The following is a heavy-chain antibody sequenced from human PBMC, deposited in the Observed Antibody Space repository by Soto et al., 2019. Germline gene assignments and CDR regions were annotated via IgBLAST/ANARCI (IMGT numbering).Heavy chain of an antibody. V-gene: IGHV4-4*02. CDR3: AIGGSGSYYTSNLFDP. D-gene: IGHD3-10*01. CDR2: IYHSGST. J-gene: IGHJ5*02. CDR1: GGSISSSNW. Sequence: SETLSLTCAVSGGSISSSNWWSWVRQPPGKGLEWIGEIYHSGSTNYNPSLKSRVTISVDKSKNQFSLKLSSVTAADTAVYYCAIGGSGSYYTSNLFDPWGQGTLVTVSS.